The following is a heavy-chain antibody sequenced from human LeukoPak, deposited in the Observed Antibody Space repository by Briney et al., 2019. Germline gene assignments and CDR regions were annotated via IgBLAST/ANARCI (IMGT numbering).Heavy chain of an antibody. CDR3: ARDSYSSDPFDY. Sequence: PGGSLRLSCAASGFTFSSHSMNWVRQAPGRGLEWVSFISSSSNYIHYAESLKGRFTISRDNAKNSLYLQMNSLRAEDTAVYYCARDSYSSDPFDYWGQGTLVTVSS. CDR1: GFTFSSHS. CDR2: ISSSSNYI. J-gene: IGHJ4*02. D-gene: IGHD6-19*01. V-gene: IGHV3-21*01.